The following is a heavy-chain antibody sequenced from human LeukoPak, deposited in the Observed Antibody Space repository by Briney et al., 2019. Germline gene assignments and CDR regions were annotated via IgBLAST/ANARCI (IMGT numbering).Heavy chain of an antibody. V-gene: IGHV3-7*01. CDR1: GFTFSTYW. CDR2: TKKDGSEK. CDR3: VREGYFVFDF. D-gene: IGHD2-21*01. J-gene: IGHJ4*02. Sequence: GGSLRLSCGASGFTFSTYWMSWVRQAPGKGLEWVANTKKDGSEKYYVDSVKGRFTISRDNAKNSLYLQMNSLRVEDTAVYYCVREGYFVFDFWGQGTLVTVSS.